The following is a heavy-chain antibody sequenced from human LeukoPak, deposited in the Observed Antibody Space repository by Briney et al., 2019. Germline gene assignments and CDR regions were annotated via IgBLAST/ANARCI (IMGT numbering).Heavy chain of an antibody. CDR1: GYSFTSHW. CDR3: ARQRDYWFDP. Sequence: GESLKISCKGSGYSFTSHWIGWVRQMPGKGLEWIGIIYPGDSDTRYSPSFQGQVTISADKSISTAYLQWSSLKASGTAMYYCARQRDYWFDPWGQGTLVTVSS. CDR2: IYPGDSDT. D-gene: IGHD2-21*01. V-gene: IGHV5-51*01. J-gene: IGHJ5*02.